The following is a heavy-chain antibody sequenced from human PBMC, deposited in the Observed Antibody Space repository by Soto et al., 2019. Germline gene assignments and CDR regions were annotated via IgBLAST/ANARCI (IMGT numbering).Heavy chain of an antibody. V-gene: IGHV3-23*01. CDR3: AKGEQWLVRSQPRFGY. Sequence: PGGPPLRCSSASGVPSGTQRRHRVLQTPWKGLEWVSALSGSGDRTYYADSVKGRFTISRDNSKNTLYLQMDSLRAEDTALYYCAKGEQWLVRSQPRFGYWGQGNPVNGSA. CDR1: GVPSGTQR. D-gene: IGHD6-19*01. CDR2: LSGSGDRT. J-gene: IGHJ4*02.